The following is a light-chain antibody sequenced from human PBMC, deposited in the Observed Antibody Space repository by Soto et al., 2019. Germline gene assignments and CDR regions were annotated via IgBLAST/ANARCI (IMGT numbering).Light chain of an antibody. Sequence: QSVLTQPPSASEAPRQRVTLSCSGSSSNIGTNGVNWYQQLPGKAPKLLIYYDDLLPSGVSDRFSGSKSGTSASLAISGLQSEDEADYYCAAWDDSLNGWVFGGGTKLTVL. CDR1: SSNIGTNG. J-gene: IGLJ3*02. CDR2: YDD. V-gene: IGLV1-36*01. CDR3: AAWDDSLNGWV.